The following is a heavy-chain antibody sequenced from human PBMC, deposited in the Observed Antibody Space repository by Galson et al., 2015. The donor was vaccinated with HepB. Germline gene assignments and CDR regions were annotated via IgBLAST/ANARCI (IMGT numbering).Heavy chain of an antibody. J-gene: IGHJ4*02. CDR3: AREIGLVERGPFDY. D-gene: IGHD2-2*01. CDR1: EDTFSSYA. CDR2: IIPIFDTA. V-gene: IGHV1-69*06. Sequence: SVKVSCKASEDTFSSYAIGWVRQAPGQGLEWMGGIIPIFDTAKYAQKFQGRVTITADKSTSTAYMELRSLRSEDTAIYYCAREIGLVERGPFDYWGPGTLVTVSS.